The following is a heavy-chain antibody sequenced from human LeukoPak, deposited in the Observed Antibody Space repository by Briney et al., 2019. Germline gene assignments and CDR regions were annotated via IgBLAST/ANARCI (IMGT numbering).Heavy chain of an antibody. CDR1: GFIFSSYA. J-gene: IGHJ4*02. Sequence: GGSLRLSCAASGFIFSSYAMSWVRQAPGKGLEWVSAISGSGGSTYYADSVKGRFTISRDNSKNTLYLQMNSLRAEDTAVYYCAKDLIPRGYDDFYYFDYWGQGTLVTVSS. V-gene: IGHV3-23*01. CDR2: ISGSGGST. CDR3: AKDLIPRGYDDFYYFDY. D-gene: IGHD5-12*01.